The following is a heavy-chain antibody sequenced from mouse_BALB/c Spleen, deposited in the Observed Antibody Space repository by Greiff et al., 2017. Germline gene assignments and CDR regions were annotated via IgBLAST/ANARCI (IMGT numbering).Heavy chain of an antibody. V-gene: IGHV1-5*01. J-gene: IGHJ2*01. D-gene: IGHD1-1*01. CDR3: TRRGGLLLRSLDY. CDR1: GYTFTSYW. Sequence: VQLQQSGTVLARPGASVKMSCKASGYTFTSYWMHWVKQRPGQGLEWIGAIYPGNSDTSYNQKFKGKAKLTAVTSTSTAYMELSSLTNEDSAVYYCTRRGGLLLRSLDYWGQGTTLTVSS. CDR2: IYPGNSDT.